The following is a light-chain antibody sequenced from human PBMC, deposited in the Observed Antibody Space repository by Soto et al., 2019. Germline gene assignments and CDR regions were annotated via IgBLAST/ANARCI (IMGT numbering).Light chain of an antibody. V-gene: IGKV3-20*01. CDR3: QQYGSSGT. CDR1: ESVSSIY. J-gene: IGKJ1*01. CDR2: GAS. Sequence: ETVLTQSPGTLSLSPGERATLSCRASESVSSIYVAWYQQKPGQAPTLLIYGASTRATGIPDRFSGSGSGTDFTLTIDRLEPEDFAVHYCQQYGSSGTFGQGTKVDIK.